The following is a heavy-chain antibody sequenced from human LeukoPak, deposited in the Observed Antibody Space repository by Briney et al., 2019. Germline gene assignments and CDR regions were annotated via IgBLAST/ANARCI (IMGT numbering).Heavy chain of an antibody. D-gene: IGHD6-19*01. Sequence: PGGSLRLSCAVSGFPFSLYEMNWVRQAPGKGLEWVSNIGSSGAAIYYADSVRGRFTISRDNAKNSLYLQMNSLRAEDTAVYYCVLLAVPSDFDYWGQGALVTVSS. CDR2: IGSSGAAI. CDR1: GFPFSLYE. CDR3: VLLAVPSDFDY. J-gene: IGHJ4*02. V-gene: IGHV3-48*03.